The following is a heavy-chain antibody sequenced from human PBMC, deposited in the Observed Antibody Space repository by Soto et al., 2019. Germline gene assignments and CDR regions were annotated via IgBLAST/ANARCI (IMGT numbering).Heavy chain of an antibody. Sequence: GGSLRLSCAASGFTFSSYGMHWVRQAPGKGLEWVAVISYDGSNKYYADSVKGRFTISRDNSKNTLYLQMNSLRAEDTAVYYCAKSKAGRISEYFQHWGQGTLVTVSS. CDR3: AKSKAGRISEYFQH. V-gene: IGHV3-30*18. J-gene: IGHJ1*01. CDR1: GFTFSSYG. CDR2: ISYDGSNK. D-gene: IGHD6-6*01.